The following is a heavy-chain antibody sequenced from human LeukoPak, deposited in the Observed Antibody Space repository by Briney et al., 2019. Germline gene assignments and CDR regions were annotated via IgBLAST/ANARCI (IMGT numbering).Heavy chain of an antibody. D-gene: IGHD4-17*01. CDR2: IIPIFGIA. V-gene: IGHV1-69*04. CDR1: GGTFSSYA. CDR3: ARGVRDYGDYVDY. Sequence: AASVKVPCKASGGTFSSYAISWVRQAPGQGLEWMGRIIPIFGIANYAQKFQGRVTITADKSTSTAYMELSSLRSEDTAVYYCARGVRDYGDYVDYWGQGTLVTVSS. J-gene: IGHJ4*02.